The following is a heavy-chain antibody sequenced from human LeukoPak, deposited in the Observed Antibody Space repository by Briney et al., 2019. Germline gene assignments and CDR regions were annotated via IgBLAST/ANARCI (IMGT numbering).Heavy chain of an antibody. CDR1: GGSFSGYY. J-gene: IGHJ6*02. V-gene: IGHV4-34*01. CDR3: ARGPRGVVVVAARYYGMDV. CDR2: TNHSGST. Sequence: KPSETLSLTCAVYGGSFSGYYWSWIRQPPGKGLEWIGETNHSGSTNYNPSLKSRVTISVDTSKNQFSLKLSSVTAADTAVYYCARGPRGVVVVAARYYGMDVWGQGTTVTVSS. D-gene: IGHD2-15*01.